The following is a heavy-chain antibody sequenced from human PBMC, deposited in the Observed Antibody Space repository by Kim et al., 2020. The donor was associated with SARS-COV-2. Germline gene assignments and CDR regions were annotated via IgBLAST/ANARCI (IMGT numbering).Heavy chain of an antibody. J-gene: IGHJ6*02. Sequence: GGSLRLSCAASGFTFGDYSFIWVRQAPGKGREWVSSISSSSSYIYYEDSVQGRFTVSRDNAKKSLYLQMNNLRPEDTAVYFGARVILPRFQLFDYNFYGMDVWGQGTTVTVS. D-gene: IGHD2-2*01. CDR2: ISSSSSYI. CDR1: GFTFGDYS. V-gene: IGHV3-21*01. CDR3: ARVILPRFQLFDYNFYGMDV.